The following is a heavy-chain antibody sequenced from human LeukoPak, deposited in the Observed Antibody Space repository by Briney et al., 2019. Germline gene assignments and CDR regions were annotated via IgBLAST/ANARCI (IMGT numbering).Heavy chain of an antibody. CDR1: GVTFSSYA. D-gene: IGHD1/OR15-1a*01. CDR2: ITAGGGRT. CDR3: AKDGLKGNNVYDAFDL. Sequence: GGSLRLPCAASGVTFSSYAMSWVRQAPGKGLEWVSSITAGGGRTYYADSVRGRFTISRDNSKNTLYLHMDSLRVDDTAVYYCAKDGLKGNNVYDAFDLWGQGTMVTVSS. J-gene: IGHJ3*01. V-gene: IGHV3-23*01.